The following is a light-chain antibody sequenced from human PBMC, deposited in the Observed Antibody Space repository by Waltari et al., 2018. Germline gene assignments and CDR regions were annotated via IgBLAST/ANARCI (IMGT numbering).Light chain of an antibody. CDR3: MQGKHLPRT. CDR2: EVS. Sequence: DVVMTQAPLSLSVTPGQSASISCKSSQSPLHSDGKTFLYWYLQKAGQSPQLLIFEVSSRFAGVPDRFSGSGSGTNFTLTISRVEAEDAGVYYCMQGKHLPRTFGQGTKVEI. CDR1: QSPLHSDGKTF. V-gene: IGKV2-29*02. J-gene: IGKJ1*01.